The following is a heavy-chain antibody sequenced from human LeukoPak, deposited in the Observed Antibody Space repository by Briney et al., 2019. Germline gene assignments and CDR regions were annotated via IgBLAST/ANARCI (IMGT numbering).Heavy chain of an antibody. J-gene: IGHJ4*02. D-gene: IGHD3-22*01. CDR2: IVVGSGNT. V-gene: IGHV1-58*02. CDR1: GFTFTSSA. Sequence: SVKVSCKASGFTFTSSAMQWVRQARGQRLEWIGWIVVGSGNTNYAQKFQERVTITRDMSTSTAYIELSSLRSEDTAVYYCAADRYDSSGYYHFDYWGQGTLVTVSS. CDR3: AADRYDSSGYYHFDY.